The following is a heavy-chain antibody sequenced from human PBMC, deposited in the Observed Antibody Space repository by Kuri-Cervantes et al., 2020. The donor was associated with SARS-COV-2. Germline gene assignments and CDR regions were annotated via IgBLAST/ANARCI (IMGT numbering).Heavy chain of an antibody. CDR3: ARRGEYSSGSFDY. Sequence: GGSLRLSCAASGFTFSSYAMHWVRQAPGKGLEWVAVISYDGSNKYYADSVKGRFTISRDNSKNTLYLQMNSLRAEDTAVYYCARRGEYSSGSFDYWGQGTLVTVSS. D-gene: IGHD6-19*01. V-gene: IGHV3-30-3*01. CDR1: GFTFSSYA. CDR2: ISYDGSNK. J-gene: IGHJ4*02.